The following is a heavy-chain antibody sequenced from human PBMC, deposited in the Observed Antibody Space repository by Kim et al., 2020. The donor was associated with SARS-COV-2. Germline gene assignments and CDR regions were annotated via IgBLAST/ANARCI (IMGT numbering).Heavy chain of an antibody. J-gene: IGHJ6*02. CDR2: IGTAGDT. CDR3: ARGPRSIAAAGTPTQYYYGMDV. Sequence: GGSLRLSCAASGFTFSSYDMHWVRQATGKGLEWVSAIGTAGDTYYPGSVKGRFTISRENAKNSLYLQMNSLRAGDTAVYYCARGPRSIAAAGTPTQYYYGMDVWGQGTTVTVSS. CDR1: GFTFSSYD. V-gene: IGHV3-13*01. D-gene: IGHD6-13*01.